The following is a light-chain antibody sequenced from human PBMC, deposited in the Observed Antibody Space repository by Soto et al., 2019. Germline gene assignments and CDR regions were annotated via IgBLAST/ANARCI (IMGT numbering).Light chain of an antibody. V-gene: IGLV2-14*03. J-gene: IGLJ1*01. Sequence: QSVLTQPASVSGSPVQSITISGSGPSSDLGIYNHAAWYQQFPGKSPNLMIYAVSDRPPEVSVRVCGTRTGIAADLTISGLQTEDEDDYFYISYTDRQSSLFGTGTKVTVL. CDR3: ISYTDRQSSL. CDR1: SSDLGIYNH. CDR2: AVS.